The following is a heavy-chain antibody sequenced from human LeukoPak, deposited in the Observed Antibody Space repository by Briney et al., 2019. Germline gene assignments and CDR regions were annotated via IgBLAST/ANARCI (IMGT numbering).Heavy chain of an antibody. CDR3: ARELWFGETIDY. J-gene: IGHJ4*02. Sequence: ASVKVSCKASGYTFTSYDINWVRQATGQGLEWMGWMNPNSGNTGYAQKFQGRVTMTRNTSISTAYMELSSLRSEDTAVYYCARELWFGETIDYWGQGTLVTVSS. CDR2: MNPNSGNT. CDR1: GYTFTSYD. D-gene: IGHD3-10*01. V-gene: IGHV1-8*01.